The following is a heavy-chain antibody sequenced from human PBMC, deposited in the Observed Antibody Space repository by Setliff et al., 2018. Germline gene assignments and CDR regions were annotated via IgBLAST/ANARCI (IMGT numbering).Heavy chain of an antibody. CDR2: IDYTGNT. J-gene: IGHJ4*02. Sequence: SETLSLTCTVSGDSISSSGYSSGFYYWAWIRQPPGKGLEWIGRIDYTGNTYYNASLKSRLTLSVDTSKKQFSLQLDSVTAADTAVYYCARTGTYRYFDYWGRGTLVTVSS. D-gene: IGHD1-1*01. CDR3: ARTGTYRYFDY. CDR1: GDSISSSGYSSGFYY. V-gene: IGHV4-39*01.